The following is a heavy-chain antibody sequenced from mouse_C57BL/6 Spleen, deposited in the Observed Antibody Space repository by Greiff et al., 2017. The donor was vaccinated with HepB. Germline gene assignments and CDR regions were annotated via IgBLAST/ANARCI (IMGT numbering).Heavy chain of an antibody. CDR2: IDPEDVET. D-gene: IGHD4-1*01. Sequence: VQLKQSGAELVKPGASVKLSCTASGFNIKDYYMHWVKQRTEQGLEWIGRIDPEDVETKYAPKFQGKATITADTSSNTAYLQLSSLTSEDTAVYYCARGWDVRQYYAMDYWGQGTSVTVAS. V-gene: IGHV14-2*01. CDR1: GFNIKDYY. CDR3: ARGWDVRQYYAMDY. J-gene: IGHJ4*01.